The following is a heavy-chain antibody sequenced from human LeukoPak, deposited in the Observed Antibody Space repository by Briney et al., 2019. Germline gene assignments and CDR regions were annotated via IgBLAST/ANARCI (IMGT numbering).Heavy chain of an antibody. CDR3: ARAHCSSTSCHITLDY. V-gene: IGHV1-2*02. CDR1: GYTFTGYY. CDR2: INPNSGGT. J-gene: IGHJ4*02. Sequence: ASVKVSCKASGYTFTGYYMHWVRQAPGQGLEWMGWINPNSGGTNYAQKFQGRVTMTRDTSISAACMELSRLRSDDTAVYYCARAHCSSTSCHITLDYWGQGTLVTVSS. D-gene: IGHD2-2*02.